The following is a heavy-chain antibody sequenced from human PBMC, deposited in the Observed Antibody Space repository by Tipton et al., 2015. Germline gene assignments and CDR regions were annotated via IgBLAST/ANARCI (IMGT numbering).Heavy chain of an antibody. V-gene: IGHV1-58*01. J-gene: IGHJ4*02. Sequence: QSGPEVKRPGTSVKVSCKASGFSFTSSVVQWVRQARGQRLEWIGWIVVGSGNTNYAQNFQERVTITRDTSTSTAYMELRSLRSADTAVYYCAASTASYSGSYLGFGYWGQGTLVTVSS. D-gene: IGHD1-26*01. CDR1: GFSFTSSV. CDR2: IVVGSGNT. CDR3: AASTASYSGSYLGFGY.